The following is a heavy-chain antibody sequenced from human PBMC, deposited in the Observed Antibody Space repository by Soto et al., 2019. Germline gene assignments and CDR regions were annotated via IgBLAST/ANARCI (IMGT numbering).Heavy chain of an antibody. CDR1: GDSVSSNSAA. D-gene: IGHD1-26*01. Sequence: PSQTLSLTCAISGDSVSSNSAAWNWIRQSPSRGLEWLGRTYYKSKWYSDYAISVKSRITINPDTSKNQFSLQLKSVTPEDTAVYYCARERGELGQMYYYYYAMDVWGQGTTVTVSS. CDR2: TYYKSKWYS. CDR3: ARERGELGQMYYYYYAMDV. V-gene: IGHV6-1*01. J-gene: IGHJ6*02.